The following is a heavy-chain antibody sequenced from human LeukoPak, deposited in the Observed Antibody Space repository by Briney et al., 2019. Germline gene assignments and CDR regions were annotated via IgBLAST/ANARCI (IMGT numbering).Heavy chain of an antibody. CDR3: ARDPRGYTYASEDY. CDR2: ISSSGSTI. Sequence: GGSLRLSCAASGFTFSSYEMNWVRQAPGKGLEWVSYISSSGSTIYYADSVKGRFTISRDNARNSLFLQMNSLRDEDTAVYYCARDPRGYTYASEDYWGQGTLVTVSS. D-gene: IGHD5-18*01. J-gene: IGHJ4*02. V-gene: IGHV3-48*03. CDR1: GFTFSSYE.